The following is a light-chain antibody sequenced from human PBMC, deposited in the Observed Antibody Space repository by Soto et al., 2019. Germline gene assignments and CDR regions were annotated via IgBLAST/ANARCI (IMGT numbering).Light chain of an antibody. V-gene: IGLV2-14*01. CDR1: SSDVGGYTY. CDR3: SSYRRGSTYV. CDR2: DVT. J-gene: IGLJ1*01. Sequence: SVLTQPASLSGSPGQSITVSCTGTSSDVGGYTYVAWYQQHPGKAPRLMIYDVTNRPSGVSNRFSGSKSGNTASLTISGLQAEDEADYYCSSYRRGSTYVFGTGTKLTVL.